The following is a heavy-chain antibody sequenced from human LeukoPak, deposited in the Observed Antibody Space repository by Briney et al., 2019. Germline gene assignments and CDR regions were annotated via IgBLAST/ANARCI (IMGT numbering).Heavy chain of an antibody. Sequence: ASVKVSCKASGYTFTSYDINWVRQAPGQGLEWMGWMNPNSGNTGYAQKFQGRVTMTRNTSISTAYMELSSLRSEDTAVYYCARIPKLRYFDWLPTLYGMDVWGQGTTVTVSS. D-gene: IGHD3-9*01. CDR2: MNPNSGNT. CDR3: ARIPKLRYFDWLPTLYGMDV. CDR1: GYTFTSYD. J-gene: IGHJ6*02. V-gene: IGHV1-8*01.